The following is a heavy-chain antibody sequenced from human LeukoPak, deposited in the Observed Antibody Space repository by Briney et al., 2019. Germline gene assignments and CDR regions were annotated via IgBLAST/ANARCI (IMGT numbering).Heavy chain of an antibody. D-gene: IGHD6-13*01. CDR1: GYTFTSYG. CDR2: VNPNSGNT. J-gene: IGHJ4*02. V-gene: IGHV1-8*02. Sequence: ASVKVSCKASGYTFTSYGISWVRQAPGQGLEWMGWVNPNSGNTGYAQKFQGRVTMTRNTSISTAYMELSSLRSEDTAVYYCARGQLGSSSWYAPPGYWGQGTLVTVSS. CDR3: ARGQLGSSSWYAPPGY.